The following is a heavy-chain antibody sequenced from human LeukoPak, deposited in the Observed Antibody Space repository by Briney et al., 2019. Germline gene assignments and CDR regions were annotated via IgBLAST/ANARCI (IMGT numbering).Heavy chain of an antibody. CDR2: ISGSGGST. Sequence: GGSLRLSCAASGFTFSRYAMSWVRQAPGKGLEWVSSISGSGGSTYSADSVKGRFTISRDNYKNTLYLQMNSLRAEDTAVYYCAKEDSATVLDNWGQGTLVSVSS. CDR3: AKEDSATVLDN. D-gene: IGHD5-18*01. V-gene: IGHV3-23*01. J-gene: IGHJ4*02. CDR1: GFTFSRYA.